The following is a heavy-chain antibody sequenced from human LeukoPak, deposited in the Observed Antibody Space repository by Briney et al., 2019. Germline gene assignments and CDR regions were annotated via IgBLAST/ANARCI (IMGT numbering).Heavy chain of an antibody. CDR1: GYTFTSYG. D-gene: IGHD3-10*01. J-gene: IGHJ5*02. CDR2: ISAYSGNT. V-gene: IGHV1-18*01. Sequence: ASVTVSCKASGYTFTSYGISLVRQAPAQGLEWMGWISAYSGNTNYAQKLQGRGTMTTDTSTTTAYMELRSLRSDATAVYYCARVPRTLWFGDLNDNWFDPWGQGTLVTVSS. CDR3: ARVPRTLWFGDLNDNWFDP.